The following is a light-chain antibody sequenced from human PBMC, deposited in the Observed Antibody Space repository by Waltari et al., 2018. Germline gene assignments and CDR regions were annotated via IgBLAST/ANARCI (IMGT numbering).Light chain of an antibody. CDR1: QSLDSTY. V-gene: IGKV3-20*01. J-gene: IGKJ2*01. CDR3: QQYNKSPYT. Sequence: EIVLTQSPGTLSLSPGERATLSCRASQSLDSTYLAWYQLKPGQAPRLLIYGASSRAASIPERFSGSGSGTDFTLTISRLEPEDFAVYYCQQYNKSPYTFGQGTKLRIK. CDR2: GAS.